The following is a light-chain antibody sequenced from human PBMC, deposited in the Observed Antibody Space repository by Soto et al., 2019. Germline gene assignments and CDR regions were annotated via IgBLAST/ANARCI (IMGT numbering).Light chain of an antibody. CDR3: MQSIQTPLT. V-gene: IGKV2-28*01. CDR1: QSLLHSNGYNY. Sequence: EIVMTQSPLSLPVIPGEPASISCRSSQSLLHSNGYNYLDWYLQKPGQSPQLLIYLGSNRASGVPDRFSGIGSGTDFTLKISRVEAEDVGIYYCMQSIQTPLTFGGGTKVEIK. CDR2: LGS. J-gene: IGKJ4*01.